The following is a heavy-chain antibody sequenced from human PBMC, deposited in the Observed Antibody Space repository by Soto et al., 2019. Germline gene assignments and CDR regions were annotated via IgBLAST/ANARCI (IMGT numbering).Heavy chain of an antibody. CDR3: ARGWRFDP. D-gene: IGHD1-1*01. Sequence: SETLSLTCGVYGGSFSGYQWNWIRQSPGQGLEWIGEINHSGTTKYNPSLKSRINLSVDTSKKQFSLKMFSVTAADTAIYYCARGWRFDPWGQGTQVTVSS. V-gene: IGHV4-34*01. CDR1: GGSFSGYQ. J-gene: IGHJ5*02. CDR2: INHSGTT.